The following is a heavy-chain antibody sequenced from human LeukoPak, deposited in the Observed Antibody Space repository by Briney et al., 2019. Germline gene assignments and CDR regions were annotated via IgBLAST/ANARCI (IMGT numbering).Heavy chain of an antibody. Sequence: SETLSLTCTVSGGSISSSTYYWGWIRQPPGKGLEWIGSIYYSGSTYYNPSLKSRVTISVDTSKNQFSLKLSSVTAADTAVYYCERQFDYGQVGFDNWGQGTLVTVSS. D-gene: IGHD4-17*01. J-gene: IGHJ4*02. V-gene: IGHV4-39*01. CDR1: GGSISSSTYY. CDR2: IYYSGST. CDR3: ERQFDYGQVGFDN.